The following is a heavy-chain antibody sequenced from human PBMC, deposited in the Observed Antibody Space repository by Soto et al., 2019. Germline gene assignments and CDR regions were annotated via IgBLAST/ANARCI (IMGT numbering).Heavy chain of an antibody. CDR1: GFTFSSYG. CDR3: ATGRSRGLTGYTFDY. V-gene: IGHV3-30*03. J-gene: IGHJ4*02. D-gene: IGHD3-9*01. Sequence: GGSLRLSCAASGFTFSSYGMHWVRQAPGKGLEWVAVISYDGSNKYYADSVKGRFTISRDNSKNTLYLQMNSLRAEDTAVYYCATGRSRGLTGYTFDYWGQGTLVTVYS. CDR2: ISYDGSNK.